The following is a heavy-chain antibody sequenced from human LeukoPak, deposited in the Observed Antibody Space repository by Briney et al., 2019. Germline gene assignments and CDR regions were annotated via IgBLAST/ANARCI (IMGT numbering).Heavy chain of an antibody. Sequence: VASVKVSCKASGYTFTSYCVSWLRQAPGQGLEWMGWISAYNGNTNYAQKLQGRVTMTTDTSTSTAYMELRSLRSDDTAVYYCASSYYYDSSGYYSYAHWGQGTLVTVSS. CDR1: GYTFTSYC. J-gene: IGHJ4*02. CDR3: ASSYYYDSSGYYSYAH. D-gene: IGHD3-22*01. CDR2: ISAYNGNT. V-gene: IGHV1-18*01.